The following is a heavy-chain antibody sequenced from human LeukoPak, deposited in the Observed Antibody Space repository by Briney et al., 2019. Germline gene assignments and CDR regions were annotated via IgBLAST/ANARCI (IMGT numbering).Heavy chain of an antibody. Sequence: GGALRLSCADSGVTFRSYSMSWVGQAQGEGLELVSAISGSGASTSYADSVKGRFTISRHNAKNSLYLQMNSLRAEDTAVYYCARMGRAAAIWGQGTMVTVSS. CDR3: ARMGRAAAI. CDR2: ISGSGAST. D-gene: IGHD6-13*01. J-gene: IGHJ3*02. V-gene: IGHV3-21*01. CDR1: GVTFRSYS.